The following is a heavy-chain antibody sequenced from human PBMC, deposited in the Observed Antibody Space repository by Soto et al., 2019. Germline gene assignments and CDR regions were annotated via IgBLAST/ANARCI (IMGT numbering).Heavy chain of an antibody. J-gene: IGHJ3*02. CDR3: ARVVCYSGTCYPNAGFHT. Sequence: EVQLVQSGAELKKPGESLKISCKGSGYTFPTYWIGWVRQMPGKGLEWMGIIYPSDSDTRYSPSFQGQVTISADKSISTAYLQWSSLKASDTAMYYCARVVCYSGTCYPNAGFHTWGQGTMVTVSS. V-gene: IGHV5-51*03. D-gene: IGHD2-15*01. CDR2: IYPSDSDT. CDR1: GYTFPTYW.